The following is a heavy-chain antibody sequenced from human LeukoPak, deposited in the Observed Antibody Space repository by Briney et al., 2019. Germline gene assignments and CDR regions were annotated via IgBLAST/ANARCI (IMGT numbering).Heavy chain of an antibody. D-gene: IGHD2-2*02. CDR2: ISSSGSSI. CDR1: GFIFSDYY. Sequence: GGSLRLSCAASGFIFSDYYMSWIRQAPGKGLEWVSYISSSGSSIYYADSVKGRFSISRDNAKNSLYLQMSSLRAEDTAVYYCARDLLEVIPTAININYYSYCYMDVWGKGTTVTVSS. J-gene: IGHJ6*03. CDR3: ARDLLEVIPTAININYYSYCYMDV. V-gene: IGHV3-11*04.